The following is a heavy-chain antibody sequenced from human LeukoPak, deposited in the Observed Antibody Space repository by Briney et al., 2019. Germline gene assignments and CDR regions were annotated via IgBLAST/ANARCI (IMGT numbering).Heavy chain of an antibody. CDR1: GFTFSSYA. D-gene: IGHD5-24*01. V-gene: IGHV3-23*01. CDR3: ARMATTSGWFDP. J-gene: IGHJ5*02. CDR2: IYSGGTT. Sequence: GGSLRLSCAASGFTFSSYAMSWVRQAPGKGLEWVSVIYSGGTTYYADSVKGRFTISRDNSKNTLYLQMNSLRVEDTAIYYCARMATTSGWFDPWGQGNLVTVSS.